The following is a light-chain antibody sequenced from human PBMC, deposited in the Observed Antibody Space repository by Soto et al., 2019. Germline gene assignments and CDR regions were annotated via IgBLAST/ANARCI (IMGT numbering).Light chain of an antibody. J-gene: IGKJ3*01. CDR3: QKYSSVPL. Sequence: DIQMTQSPSSLSASVGDRVTITCRASQGIRNYIAWYQQKPGKAPNLLIYAASTLQSGVPSRFSGSGSGTYFTLTINSLQPEDFATYSCQKYSSVPLFGPGTKVDIK. V-gene: IGKV1-27*01. CDR2: AAS. CDR1: QGIRNY.